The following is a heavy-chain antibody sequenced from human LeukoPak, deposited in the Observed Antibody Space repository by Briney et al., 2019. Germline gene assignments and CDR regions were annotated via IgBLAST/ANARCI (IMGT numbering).Heavy chain of an antibody. CDR2: ISRRSRHV. J-gene: IGHJ1*01. CDR3: VRDLLGSGSTTTYLHH. V-gene: IGHV3-21*01. Sequence: GGSLRLSCTAPGFTFSDYSMNWVRQAPGKGLEWVSSISRRSRHVYYAGSVKGRFTISRDNAWNSLYLQMNSLRAEDMAVYFCVRDLLGSGSTTTYLHHWGQGTLVTVSS. D-gene: IGHD1-1*01. CDR1: GFTFSDYS.